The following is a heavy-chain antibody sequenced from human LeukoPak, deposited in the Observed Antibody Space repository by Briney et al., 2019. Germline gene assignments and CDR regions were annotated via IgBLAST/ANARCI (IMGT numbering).Heavy chain of an antibody. Sequence: GGSLRLSCAASGFTFGSYAMHWVRQAPGKGLEFVSAISSKGDITYYANSVKGRFIMSRDNSKNTLYLQMGSLRAEDMAVYYCARWGGGADYWGRGTLVTVSS. J-gene: IGHJ4*02. CDR1: GFTFGSYA. CDR2: ISSKGDIT. CDR3: ARWGGGADY. D-gene: IGHD3-10*01. V-gene: IGHV3-64*01.